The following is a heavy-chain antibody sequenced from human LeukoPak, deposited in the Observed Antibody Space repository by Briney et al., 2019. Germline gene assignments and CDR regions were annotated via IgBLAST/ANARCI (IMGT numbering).Heavy chain of an antibody. CDR1: GFTFSSYG. CDR2: IWYDGSNK. J-gene: IGHJ4*02. V-gene: IGHV3-33*01. D-gene: IGHD2-15*01. Sequence: GRTLRLSCAAPGFTFSSYGVHWVRQAPGKGLQWVAVIWYDGSNKYYADSVKGRFTISRDNFKNSLYLQMNSLRAEDTAVYYCASCSLSGGSCYYFDYWGQGTLVTVSS. CDR3: ASCSLSGGSCYYFDY.